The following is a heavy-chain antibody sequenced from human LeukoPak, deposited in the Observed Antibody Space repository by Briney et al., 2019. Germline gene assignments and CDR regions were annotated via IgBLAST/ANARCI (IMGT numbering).Heavy chain of an antibody. D-gene: IGHD6-19*01. V-gene: IGHV3-33*01. Sequence: GRSLTLSCAASGFTFSSYGMHRVRQAPGKGLEWVAVIWYDGSNKYYADSVKGRFTISRDNSKNTLYLQMNSLRAEDTAVYYCARDGREQWLVPKDAFDIWGQGTMVTVSS. CDR1: GFTFSSYG. CDR3: ARDGREQWLVPKDAFDI. CDR2: IWYDGSNK. J-gene: IGHJ3*02.